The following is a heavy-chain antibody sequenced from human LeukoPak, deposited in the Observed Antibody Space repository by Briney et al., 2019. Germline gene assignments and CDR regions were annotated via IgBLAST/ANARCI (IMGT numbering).Heavy chain of an antibody. D-gene: IGHD6-13*01. J-gene: IGHJ4*02. CDR1: GFTFSSYS. Sequence: PGGSLRLSCAASGFTFSSYSMNWVRQAPGKGLEWVSSISSSSSYIYYADSVKGRFTISKDNAKNSPYLQMNSLRAEDTAVYYCARVPKPQQQLGDFDYWGQGTLVTVSS. V-gene: IGHV3-21*01. CDR2: ISSSSSYI. CDR3: ARVPKPQQQLGDFDY.